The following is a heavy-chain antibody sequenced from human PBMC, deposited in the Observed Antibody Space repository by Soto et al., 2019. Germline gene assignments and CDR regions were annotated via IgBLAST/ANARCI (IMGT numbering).Heavy chain of an antibody. D-gene: IGHD3-22*01. CDR2: ISYDGSNK. CDR1: GFTFSSYA. CDR3: ARDLDDSNFYGMAV. J-gene: IGHJ6*02. V-gene: IGHV3-30-3*01. Sequence: QVQLVESGGGVVQPGRSLRLSCAASGFTFSSYAMHWVRQAPGKGLEWVVVISYDGSNKYYADSVKGRFTISRDNSKNTLYLQMNSLRAEDTAVYYCARDLDDSNFYGMAVWGQGTTVTVSS.